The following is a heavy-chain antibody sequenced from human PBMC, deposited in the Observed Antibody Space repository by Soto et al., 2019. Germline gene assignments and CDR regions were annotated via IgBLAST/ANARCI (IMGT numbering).Heavy chain of an antibody. Sequence: GESLKISCKISGKAFTSFWVVWVRQMPGRGLESMGNIYLGDSDTRYTPPFQGQVTISADKSTNTAYLQWHSLQASDTALYYCAKQDDRGALEIWGQGTKVTVSS. CDR1: GKAFTSFW. J-gene: IGHJ3*02. D-gene: IGHD3-22*01. CDR2: IYLGDSDT. V-gene: IGHV5-51*01. CDR3: AKQDDRGALEI.